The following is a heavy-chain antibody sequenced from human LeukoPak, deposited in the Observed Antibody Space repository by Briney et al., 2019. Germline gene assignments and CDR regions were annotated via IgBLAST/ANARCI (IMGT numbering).Heavy chain of an antibody. Sequence: SETLSLTCTVSSGSISSGSYYWNWIRQPAGKGLEWIGRIYITESTNYNPSLKSRVTISLDTSKNQFSLKLSSVTAADTAVYYCARGSSLIPPYDAFDIWGQGTMVTVSS. CDR3: ARGSSLIPPYDAFDI. V-gene: IGHV4-61*02. CDR1: SGSISSGSYY. D-gene: IGHD6-6*01. J-gene: IGHJ3*02. CDR2: IYITEST.